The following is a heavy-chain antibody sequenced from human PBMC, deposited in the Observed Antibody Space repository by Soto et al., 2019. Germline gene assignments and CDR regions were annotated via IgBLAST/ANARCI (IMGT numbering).Heavy chain of an antibody. D-gene: IGHD3-22*01. CDR3: ATVVPYYDSSGYYY. V-gene: IGHV1-8*01. CDR2: MNPNSGNT. CDR1: GYTFTSYD. J-gene: IGHJ4*02. Sequence: ASVKVSCKASGYTFTSYDINWVRQATGQGLEWMGWMNPNSGNTGYAQKFQGRVTMTRNTSISTAYMELSSLRSEDTAVYYCATVVPYYDSSGYYYGGQETLVTVSS.